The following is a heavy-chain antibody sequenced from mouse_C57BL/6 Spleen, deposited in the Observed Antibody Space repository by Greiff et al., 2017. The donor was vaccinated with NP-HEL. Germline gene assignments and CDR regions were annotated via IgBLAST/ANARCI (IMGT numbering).Heavy chain of an antibody. CDR3: ARSGYSNGYFDY. D-gene: IGHD2-5*01. Sequence: VQLQQPGAELVMPGASVKLSCKASGYTFTSYWMHWVKQRPGQGLEWIGEIDPSDSYTNYNQKFKGKSTLTVDKSSSTAYMQLSSLTSEDSAVYYCARSGYSNGYFDYWGQGTTLTVSS. J-gene: IGHJ2*01. CDR1: GYTFTSYW. V-gene: IGHV1-69*01. CDR2: IDPSDSYT.